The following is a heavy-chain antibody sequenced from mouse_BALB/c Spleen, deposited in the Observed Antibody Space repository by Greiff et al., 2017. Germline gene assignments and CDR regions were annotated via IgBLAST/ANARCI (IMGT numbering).Heavy chain of an antibody. D-gene: IGHD1-1*01. CDR1: GFAFSSYD. CDR3: ARHYYGSSPRYFDY. J-gene: IGHJ2*01. V-gene: IGHV5-12-1*01. Sequence: EVKLVESGGGLVKPGGSLKLSCAASGFAFSSYDMSWVRQTPEKRLEWVAYISSGGGSTYYPDTVKGRFTISRDNAKNTLYLQMSSLKSEDTAMYYCARHYYGSSPRYFDYWGQGTTLTVSS. CDR2: ISSGGGST.